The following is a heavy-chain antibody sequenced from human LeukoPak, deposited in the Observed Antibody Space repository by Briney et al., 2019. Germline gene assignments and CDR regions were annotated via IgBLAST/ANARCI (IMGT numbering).Heavy chain of an antibody. D-gene: IGHD1-26*01. V-gene: IGHV3-23*01. Sequence: GGSLRLSCAASGFTFSSYAMSWVRQAPGKGLEWVSAISGSGGSTYYADSVKGRFTISRDNSKNTLYLQMNSLRAEDTAVYYCARELLGYYYYGMDVWGQGTTVTVSS. J-gene: IGHJ6*02. CDR1: GFTFSSYA. CDR3: ARELLGYYYYGMDV. CDR2: ISGSGGST.